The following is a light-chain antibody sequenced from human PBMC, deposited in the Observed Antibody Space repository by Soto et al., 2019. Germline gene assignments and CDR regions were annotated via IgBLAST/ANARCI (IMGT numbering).Light chain of an antibody. CDR2: GAS. CDR1: QSVRSSY. J-gene: IGKJ4*01. V-gene: IGKV3-20*01. Sequence: EKVLKQSRGTVYLSPGVKVAXPRRXSQSVRSSYLAWYQQKPGQAPRLLIYGASSRATGIPDRFSGSGSGTDFTLTISRLEPEDFAVYYCQQYGSSPLLTFCGGT. CDR3: QQYGSSPLLT.